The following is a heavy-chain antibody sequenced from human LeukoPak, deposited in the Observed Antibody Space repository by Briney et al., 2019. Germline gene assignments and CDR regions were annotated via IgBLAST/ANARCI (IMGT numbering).Heavy chain of an antibody. V-gene: IGHV4-34*01. CDR3: SRGQYRHDY. J-gene: IGHJ4*02. CDR1: GGSFSGYY. D-gene: IGHD2/OR15-2a*01. CDR2: INHSGST. Sequence: SETLSLTCAVYGGSFSGYYWSWIRQPPGKGLEWIGEINHSGSTNYNPSLKSRVTISVDTSKNQFSLKLSSVTAADTAVYYCSRGQYRHDYGGQGTLVTVSS.